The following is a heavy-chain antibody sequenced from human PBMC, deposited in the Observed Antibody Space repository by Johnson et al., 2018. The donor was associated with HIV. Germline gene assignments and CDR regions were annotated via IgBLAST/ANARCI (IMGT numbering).Heavy chain of an antibody. J-gene: IGHJ3*02. CDR2: ISYDGSNK. V-gene: IGHV3-30-3*01. Sequence: QVQLVESGGGWVQPGESLRLSCAASGFTFSSYAMHWVRQAPGKGLEWVAVISYDGSNKYYADSVKGRFTISRDNSKNTLFLQMNSLRAEDTAVYYCARDGQVYYNFWISSLAFDIWGQGTMVTVSS. D-gene: IGHD3-3*01. CDR3: ARDGQVYYNFWISSLAFDI. CDR1: GFTFSSYA.